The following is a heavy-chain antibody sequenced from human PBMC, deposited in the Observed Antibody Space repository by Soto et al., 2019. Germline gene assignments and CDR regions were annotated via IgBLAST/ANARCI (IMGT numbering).Heavy chain of an antibody. D-gene: IGHD1-1*01. V-gene: IGHV3-30*18. Sequence: GSACILRHYGMYLFRHPPGKDLEWVAAISNDGVNKYYPDSVKGRFTISRDNSRNTLSLELTSLTAEDTAAYYCAKVSTRSEGYYRYLPWGQGRLVSV. CDR3: AKVSTRSEGYYRYLP. J-gene: IGHJ5*02. CDR2: ISNDGVNK. CDR1: ACILRHYG.